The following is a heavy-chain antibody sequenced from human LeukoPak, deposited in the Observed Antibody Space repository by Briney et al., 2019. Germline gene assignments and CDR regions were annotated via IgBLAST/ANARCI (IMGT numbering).Heavy chain of an antibody. Sequence: NHGESLKISCKGSGYSFTSYWIGWVRQMRGKGLEWMGIIYPGDSDTRYSPSFQGQVTISADKSISTAYLQWSSLKASDTAMYYCARHFETYYYDSSGYFARDWGQGTLVTVSS. V-gene: IGHV5-51*01. CDR3: ARHFETYYYDSSGYFARD. J-gene: IGHJ4*02. D-gene: IGHD3-22*01. CDR1: GYSFTSYW. CDR2: IYPGDSDT.